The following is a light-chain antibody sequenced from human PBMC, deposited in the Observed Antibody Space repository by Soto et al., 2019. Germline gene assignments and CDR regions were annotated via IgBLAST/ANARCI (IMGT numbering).Light chain of an antibody. CDR3: LQYHISSGT. CDR2: KAS. J-gene: IGKJ1*01. CDR1: QTIDSW. V-gene: IGKV1-5*03. Sequence: DIQITQSPSTLSASVGDRVTITCRASQTIDSWLAWYQQRPGKPPNLLIYKASTLESGVQSRFSGSGSGTECTRTINSLQPDDFPTDYCLQYHISSGTFGQGTKVDIK.